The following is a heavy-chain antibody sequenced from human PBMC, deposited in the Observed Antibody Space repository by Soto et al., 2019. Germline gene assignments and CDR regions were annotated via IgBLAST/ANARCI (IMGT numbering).Heavy chain of an antibody. CDR1: GGSISSGGYY. Sequence: SETLSLTCTVSGGSISSGGYYWSWIRQHPGKGLEWIGYIYYSGSTYYNPSLKSRVTISVDTSKNQFSLKLSSVTAADTAVYYCARDTLGGATDYYYGMDVWGQGTTVTVSS. V-gene: IGHV4-31*03. CDR3: ARDTLGGATDYYYGMDV. D-gene: IGHD1-26*01. CDR2: IYYSGST. J-gene: IGHJ6*02.